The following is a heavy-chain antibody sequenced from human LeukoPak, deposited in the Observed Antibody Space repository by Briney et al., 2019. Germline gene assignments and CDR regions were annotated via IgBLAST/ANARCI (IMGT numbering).Heavy chain of an antibody. Sequence: GGSLRLSCAASGFTLSSYGVHWVRQAPGKGLEWVAVVSYDGSNKYYADSVKGRFTISRDNSKNTLYLQMNSLRAEDTAMYYCARDRGVSYFDYWSQGTQVTVSS. V-gene: IGHV3-30*03. D-gene: IGHD3-10*01. CDR3: ARDRGVSYFDY. CDR1: GFTLSSYG. J-gene: IGHJ4*02. CDR2: VSYDGSNK.